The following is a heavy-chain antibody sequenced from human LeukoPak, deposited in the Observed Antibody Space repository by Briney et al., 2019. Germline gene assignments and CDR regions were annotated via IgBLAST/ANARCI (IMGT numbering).Heavy chain of an antibody. V-gene: IGHV4-39*01. CDR1: GGSISIGSYY. Sequence: SETLSLTCTVSGGSISIGSYYWGWIRQPPGKGLEWISSIHYSGSTHYNPSLKSRVTISVDASMNQFSLKVNAVTAADTAVYYCARKKLAVGRVAWFDPWGQGILVTVSS. CDR2: IHYSGST. J-gene: IGHJ5*02. CDR3: ARKKLAVGRVAWFDP. D-gene: IGHD6-13*01.